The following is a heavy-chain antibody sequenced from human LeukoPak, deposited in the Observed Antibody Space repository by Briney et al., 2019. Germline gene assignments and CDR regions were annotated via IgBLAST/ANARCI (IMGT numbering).Heavy chain of an antibody. CDR1: GFTFSSYA. Sequence: PGGSLRLSCAASGFTFSSYAMSWVRQAPGKGLEWVSAISGSGGSTYYADFVKGRFTISRDNSKNTLYLQMNSLRAEDTAVYYCAPCPPSTVTIPGDYWGQGTLVTVSS. D-gene: IGHD4-17*01. J-gene: IGHJ4*02. CDR2: ISGSGGST. V-gene: IGHV3-23*01. CDR3: APCPPSTVTIPGDY.